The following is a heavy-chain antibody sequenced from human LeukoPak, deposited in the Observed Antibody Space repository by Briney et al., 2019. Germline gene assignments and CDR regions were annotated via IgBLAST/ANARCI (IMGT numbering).Heavy chain of an antibody. D-gene: IGHD6-13*01. V-gene: IGHV4-4*02. Sequence: TSETLSLTCAVSGGSISSSNWWSWVRQPPGKGLEWIGEIYHSGSTNYNPSLKSRVTISVDKSKNQFSLKLSSVTAADTAVYYCARGGSYSSSRLGYWGQGTLVTVSS. CDR1: GGSISSSNW. CDR3: ARGGSYSSSRLGY. J-gene: IGHJ4*02. CDR2: IYHSGST.